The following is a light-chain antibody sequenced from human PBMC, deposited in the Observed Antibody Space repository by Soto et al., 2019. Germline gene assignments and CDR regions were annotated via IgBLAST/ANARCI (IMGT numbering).Light chain of an antibody. J-gene: IGLJ2*01. V-gene: IGLV1-44*01. CDR1: SSNIGSNA. CDR2: NTN. CDR3: ATWDDSPRDVV. Sequence: QSVLTQPPSASGTPGQTVTISCSGSSSNIGSNAVNWYQQLPGTAPKLLIYNTNQRPSGAPDRCSCSKSGTSAALPISGLQSEDEADYYCATWDDSPRDVVFGGGTKLTVL.